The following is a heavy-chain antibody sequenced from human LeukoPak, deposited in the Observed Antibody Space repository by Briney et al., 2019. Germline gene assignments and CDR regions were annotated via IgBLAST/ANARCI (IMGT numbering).Heavy chain of an antibody. Sequence: GGSLRLSCAASGFTFSSYAMHWGRQAPGKGLEWVAVISYDGSNKYYADSVKGRFTISRDNSKNTLYLQMNSLRAEDTAVYYCARQGIAAAAHYYYYYMDVWGKGTTVTVSS. CDR1: GFTFSSYA. CDR2: ISYDGSNK. V-gene: IGHV3-30*04. J-gene: IGHJ6*03. D-gene: IGHD6-13*01. CDR3: ARQGIAAAAHYYYYYMDV.